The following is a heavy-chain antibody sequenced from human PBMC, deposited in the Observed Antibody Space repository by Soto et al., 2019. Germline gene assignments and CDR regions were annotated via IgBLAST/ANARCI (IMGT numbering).Heavy chain of an antibody. Sequence: QVQLVQSGAEVKKPGASVKVSCKASGYTFTSYGITWVRQAPGRGLEWMGWISAYNGNTKYAQKPQCRVTMTTDTSTSTAYMGVRSLRSDVTAVYYCAREPNYFDSGGHGTLVTVSS. CDR1: GYTFTSYG. CDR2: ISAYNGNT. CDR3: AREPNYFDS. J-gene: IGHJ4*01. V-gene: IGHV1-18*01.